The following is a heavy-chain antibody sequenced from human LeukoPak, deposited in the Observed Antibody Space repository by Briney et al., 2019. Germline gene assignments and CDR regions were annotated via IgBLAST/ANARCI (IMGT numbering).Heavy chain of an antibody. CDR1: GGSISSSSYY. Sequence: SETLSLTCTVSGGSISSSSYYWGWIRQPPGKGLEWIGSIYYSGGTYYNPSLKSRVTISVDTSKNQFSLKLSSVTAADTAVYYCARVSGYVRGGYCSSTSCYSIFDYWGQGTLVTVSS. CDR2: IYYSGGT. V-gene: IGHV4-39*07. J-gene: IGHJ4*02. D-gene: IGHD2-2*01. CDR3: ARVSGYVRGGYCSSTSCYSIFDY.